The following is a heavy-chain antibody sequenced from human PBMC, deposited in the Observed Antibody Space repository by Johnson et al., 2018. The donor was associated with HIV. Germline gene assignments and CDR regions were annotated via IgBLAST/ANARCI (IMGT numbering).Heavy chain of an antibody. CDR1: GFTFSNAW. CDR2: IYSGGST. CDR3: ANGGYSYGYDAFDI. J-gene: IGHJ3*02. V-gene: IGHV3-66*01. D-gene: IGHD5-18*01. Sequence: VQLVESGGGLVQPGGSLRLSCAASGFTFSNAWMTWVRQAPGKGLEWVSVIYSGGSTYYADSVKGRFTISRDNSKNTLYLQMNSLRAEDTAVYYCANGGYSYGYDAFDIWGQGTMVTVSS.